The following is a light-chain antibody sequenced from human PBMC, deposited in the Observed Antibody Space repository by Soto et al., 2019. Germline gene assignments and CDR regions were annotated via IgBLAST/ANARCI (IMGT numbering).Light chain of an antibody. CDR3: ATWDASLNGSCV. Sequence: QSVLTQPPSASGTPGQSVTISCSGSTSNIGSKTVSWYQQVPGAAPKLLIYSTNQWPSGVPDRFSGSKSGTSASLTISGLQSEDEADYYCATWDASLNGSCVFGRGTKVTVL. CDR2: STN. V-gene: IGLV1-44*01. J-gene: IGLJ1*01. CDR1: TSNIGSKT.